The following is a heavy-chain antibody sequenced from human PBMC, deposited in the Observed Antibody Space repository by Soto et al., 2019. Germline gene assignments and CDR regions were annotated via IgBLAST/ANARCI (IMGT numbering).Heavy chain of an antibody. CDR2: IYYSENT. D-gene: IGHD4-17*01. CDR1: DGSISSSSNH. CDR3: ATHPPYGPLDH. J-gene: IGHJ4*02. V-gene: IGHV4-39*01. Sequence: SETLSLTCAVSDGSISSSSNHRGWIRQPPGKGLEWIGNIYYSENTYYNPSIKSRVTISVDTSKNQFSLSLTSVTAADPAVYYCATHPPYGPLDHWGQGTLVTVSS.